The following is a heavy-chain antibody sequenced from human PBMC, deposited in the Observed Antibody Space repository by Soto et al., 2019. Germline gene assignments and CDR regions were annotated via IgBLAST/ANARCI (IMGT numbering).Heavy chain of an antibody. Sequence: PGGSLRLSCAASGFTFSSYAMSWVRQAPGKGLEWVSAISGSGGSTYYADSVKGRFTISRDNSKNTLYLQMNSLRAEDTAVYYCASRLRFLEWLYDYWGQGTLVTVSS. J-gene: IGHJ4*02. CDR3: ASRLRFLEWLYDY. V-gene: IGHV3-23*01. CDR1: GFTFSSYA. D-gene: IGHD3-3*01. CDR2: ISGSGGST.